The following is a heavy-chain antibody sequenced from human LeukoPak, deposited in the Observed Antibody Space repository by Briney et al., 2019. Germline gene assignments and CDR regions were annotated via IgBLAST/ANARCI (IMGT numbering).Heavy chain of an antibody. CDR1: GGSFSGYY. Sequence: PSETLSLTCAVYGGSFSGYYWSWIRQPPGKGLEWIGEINHSGSTNYNPSLKSRVTISVDTSKNQFSLKLSSVTAADTAVYYCARRGGGQLVRRSGPPDYWGQGTLVTVSS. V-gene: IGHV4-34*01. CDR3: ARRGGGQLVRRSGPPDY. CDR2: INHSGST. J-gene: IGHJ4*02. D-gene: IGHD6-6*01.